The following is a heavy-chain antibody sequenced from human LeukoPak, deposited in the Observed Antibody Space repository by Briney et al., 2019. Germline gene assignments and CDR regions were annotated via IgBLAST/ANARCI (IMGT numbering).Heavy chain of an antibody. Sequence: KSSETLSLTCAVYGGSFSGYYWSWIRQPPGKGLEWIGEINHSGSTNYNPSLKSRVTISVDTSKNQFPLKLSSVTAADTAVYYCARGGRTMVRGVASFDYWGQGTLVTVSS. D-gene: IGHD3-10*01. CDR3: ARGGRTMVRGVASFDY. CDR1: GGSFSGYY. J-gene: IGHJ4*02. V-gene: IGHV4-34*01. CDR2: INHSGST.